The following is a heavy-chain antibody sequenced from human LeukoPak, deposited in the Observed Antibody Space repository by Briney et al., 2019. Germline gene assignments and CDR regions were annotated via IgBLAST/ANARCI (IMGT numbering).Heavy chain of an antibody. V-gene: IGHV4-61*02. J-gene: IGHJ4*02. Sequence: PSQTLSLTCTVSGGSISSGSHYWSWIRQPPGKGLEWSGRIYTSGSTNYNPSLKSRVTISVDTSKNQFSLKLSSVTAADTAVYYCGESGYDLADYWGQGTLVTVSS. D-gene: IGHD5-12*01. CDR3: GESGYDLADY. CDR1: GGSISSGSHY. CDR2: IYTSGST.